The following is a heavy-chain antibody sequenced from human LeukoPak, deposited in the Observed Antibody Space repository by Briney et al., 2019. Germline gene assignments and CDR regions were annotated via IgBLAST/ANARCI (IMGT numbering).Heavy chain of an antibody. D-gene: IGHD3-3*01. CDR3: ARKNVTYYDFWNPFDY. J-gene: IGHJ4*02. CDR1: GGTFSSYA. V-gene: IGHV1-69*01. CDR2: IIPIFGTA. Sequence: GSTVKVSCKASGGTFSSYAISWVRQAPGQGLEWMGGIIPIFGTANYAQKFQGRVTITADESTSTAYMELSSMRSEDTAVYYCARKNVTYYDFWNPFDYWGQGTLVTVSS.